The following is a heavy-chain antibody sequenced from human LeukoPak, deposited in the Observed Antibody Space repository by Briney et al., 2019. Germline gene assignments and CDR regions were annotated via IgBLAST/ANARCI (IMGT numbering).Heavy chain of an antibody. CDR2: FDPEDGET. CDR3: ATVHEERGYSGYGLDY. Sequence: GASVKVSCKVSGYTLTELSMHWVRQAPGKGLEWMGGFDPEDGETIYAQKFQGRVTMTEDTSTDTAYMELSSLRSEDTAVYYCATVHEERGYSGYGLDYWGQGTLVTVSS. CDR1: GYTLTELS. D-gene: IGHD5-12*01. V-gene: IGHV1-24*01. J-gene: IGHJ4*02.